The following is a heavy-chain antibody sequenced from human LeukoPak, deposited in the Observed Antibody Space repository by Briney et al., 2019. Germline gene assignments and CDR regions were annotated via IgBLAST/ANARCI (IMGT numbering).Heavy chain of an antibody. CDR1: GFIVSDNC. J-gene: IGHJ4*02. Sequence: PGGSLRLSCTASGFIVSDNCMSWVRQAPGKGLEWVSLIYSLGDTYYADSVKGRFTISRDNSKNTLYLQMNSLRDEDTAVYYCAKHRGGIYTSSRTLDYWGQGTLVTVSS. CDR2: IYSLGDT. D-gene: IGHD6-13*01. V-gene: IGHV3-66*04. CDR3: AKHRGGIYTSSRTLDY.